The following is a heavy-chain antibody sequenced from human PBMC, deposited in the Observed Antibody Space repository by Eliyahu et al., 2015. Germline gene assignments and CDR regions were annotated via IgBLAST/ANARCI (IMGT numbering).Heavy chain of an antibody. D-gene: IGHD4-17*01. J-gene: IGHJ4*02. V-gene: IGHV3-49*02. CDR2: IRSKAYGGTT. Sequence: LEWVGFIRSKAYGGTTEYAASVKGRFTISRDDSKSIAYLQMNSLKTEDTAVYYCTRDLMTTVSPRLDYWGQGTLVTVSS. CDR3: TRDLMTTVSPRLDY.